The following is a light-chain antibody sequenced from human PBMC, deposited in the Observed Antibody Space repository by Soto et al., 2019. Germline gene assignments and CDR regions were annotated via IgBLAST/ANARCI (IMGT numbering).Light chain of an antibody. V-gene: IGLV1-47*01. CDR2: GNN. CDR3: AAWDVSLRGVV. CDR1: SSNIGSNY. Sequence: QSVLTQPPSASGTPGQRVTISCSGSSSNIGSNYVYWYQQLPGTAPKLLVYGNNQRPSGVPDRFSGSKSGTSASLAISGLRSEDEADYYCAAWDVSLRGVVFGGGTKLTVL. J-gene: IGLJ2*01.